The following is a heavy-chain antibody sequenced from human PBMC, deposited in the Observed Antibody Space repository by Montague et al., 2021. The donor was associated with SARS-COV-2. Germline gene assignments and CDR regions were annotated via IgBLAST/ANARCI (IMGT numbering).Heavy chain of an antibody. CDR2: ISGSGGST. D-gene: IGHD5-18*01. Sequence: SLRLSCAASGFTFSSYAMSWVRQAPGKGLEWVSAISGSGGSTHYADSVKGRFTISRDNSKNTLYLQMNSLRAEDTAVYYCAKGGTAMVTTWYFDLWGRGTLATVSS. CDR3: AKGGTAMVTTWYFDL. CDR1: GFTFSSYA. J-gene: IGHJ2*01. V-gene: IGHV3-23*01.